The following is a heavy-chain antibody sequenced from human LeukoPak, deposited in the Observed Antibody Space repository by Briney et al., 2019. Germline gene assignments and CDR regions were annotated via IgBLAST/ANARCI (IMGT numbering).Heavy chain of an antibody. Sequence: EASVKVSCKASGYTFTGYYMHWVRQAPGQGLEWMGWINPNSGGTNYAQKFQGRVTMTRDTSISTAYMELSRLRSDDTAVYYCASISDIAARLYYYYYYMDVWGKGTTVTVSS. V-gene: IGHV1-2*02. CDR1: GYTFTGYY. CDR2: INPNSGGT. CDR3: ASISDIAARLYYYYYYMDV. J-gene: IGHJ6*03. D-gene: IGHD6-13*01.